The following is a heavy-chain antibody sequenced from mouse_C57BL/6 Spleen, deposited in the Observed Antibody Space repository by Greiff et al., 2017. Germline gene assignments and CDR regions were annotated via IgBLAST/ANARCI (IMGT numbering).Heavy chain of an antibody. D-gene: IGHD2-2*01. CDR1: GFSLTKYA. V-gene: IGHV2-9-1*01. CDR2: IWTGGGT. CDR3: ARLGYDGYYYAMDY. J-gene: IGHJ4*01. Sequence: VMLVESGPGLVAPSQSLSITCTVSGFSLTKYAISWVRQPPGKGLEWLGVIWTGGGTNYNSALKSRLSISKDNSKSQVFLKMNSLQSDDTARYYCARLGYDGYYYAMDYWGQGTSVTVS.